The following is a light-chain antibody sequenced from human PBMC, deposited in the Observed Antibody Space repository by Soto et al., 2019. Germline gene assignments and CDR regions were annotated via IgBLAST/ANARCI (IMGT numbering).Light chain of an antibody. V-gene: IGKV3-15*01. CDR1: QSVSSN. CDR3: QQYGGSPRT. J-gene: IGKJ5*01. CDR2: GAS. Sequence: EIVMTQSPATLSVSPGERATLSCRASQSVSSNLAWYQQKPGQAPRLLIYGASTRATGIPARFSGSGSGTDFTLTIARLEPEDFAVYYCQQYGGSPRTFGQGTRLEI.